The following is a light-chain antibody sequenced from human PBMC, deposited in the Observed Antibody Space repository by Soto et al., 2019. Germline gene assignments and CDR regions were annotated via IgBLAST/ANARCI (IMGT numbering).Light chain of an antibody. J-gene: IGKJ4*01. CDR3: QQRGGWPLT. Sequence: EIVLTQSPATLSLSPGEQAALSCRASQGVGRFLAWYQQKPGQAPRLLIYDASNRATGIPARFSGSGSVTDFTLAIDNLEPEDFAVYYCQQRGGWPLTFGGGTKVEIK. V-gene: IGKV3-11*01. CDR2: DAS. CDR1: QGVGRF.